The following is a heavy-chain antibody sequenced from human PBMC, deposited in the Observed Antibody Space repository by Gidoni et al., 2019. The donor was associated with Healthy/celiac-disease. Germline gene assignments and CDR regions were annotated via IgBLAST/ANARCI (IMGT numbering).Heavy chain of an antibody. CDR3: AKDQALWFGELYGMDV. CDR2: ISGSGGST. CDR1: GFTFSSYA. Sequence: EVQLLESGGGLVQPGGSLRLSCAASGFTFSSYAMRWVRQAPGKGLEWVSAISGSGGSTYYADSVKGRFTISRDNSKNTLYLQMNSLRAEDTAVYYCAKDQALWFGELYGMDVWGQGTTVTVSS. D-gene: IGHD3-10*01. V-gene: IGHV3-23*01. J-gene: IGHJ6*02.